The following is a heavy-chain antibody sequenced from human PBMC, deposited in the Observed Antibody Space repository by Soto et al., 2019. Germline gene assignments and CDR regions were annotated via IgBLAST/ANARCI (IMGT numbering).Heavy chain of an antibody. CDR2: IIAIFGTA. V-gene: IGHV1-69*13. D-gene: IGHD3-22*01. Sequence: EASVKVSCKASGGTFSSYAISWVRQAPGQGLEWMGGIIAIFGTANYAQKFQGRVTITADESTSTAYMELSSLRSEDTAVYYCARGRVVVIFPFDYWGQGTLVTVSS. CDR3: ARGRVVVIFPFDY. CDR1: GGTFSSYA. J-gene: IGHJ4*02.